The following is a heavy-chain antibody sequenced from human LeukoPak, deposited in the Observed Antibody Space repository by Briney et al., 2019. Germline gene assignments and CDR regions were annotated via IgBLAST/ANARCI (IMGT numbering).Heavy chain of an antibody. V-gene: IGHV4-61*01. J-gene: IGHJ4*02. D-gene: IGHD3-22*01. CDR3: ARSPSGYRFDS. CDR1: GGYVNRGTFF. CDR2: VSNSGST. Sequence: SETLSLTCAVSGGYVNRGTFFWTWIRKPPGKGLEWIGYVSNSGSTNYHPSLKSRVTISSDTSKTQFTLKLTSVTAADTAVYYCARSPSGYRFDSWGQGTLVTVSS.